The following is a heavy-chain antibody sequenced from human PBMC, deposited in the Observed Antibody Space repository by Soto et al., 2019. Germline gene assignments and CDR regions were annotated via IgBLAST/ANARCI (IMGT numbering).Heavy chain of an antibody. Sequence: SETLSLTCNVSGASLDRSNYYWDWIRQSPGKGLEWIGTTYYNGNAYYNPSLRSRVTMSVDTSKNQFSLKLMSVTAADTVVYYCARHFVAVVIKGWGYWGQGTLVTV. D-gene: IGHD3-22*01. J-gene: IGHJ4*02. CDR3: ARHFVAVVIKGWGY. CDR1: GASLDRSNYY. V-gene: IGHV4-39*01. CDR2: TYYNGNA.